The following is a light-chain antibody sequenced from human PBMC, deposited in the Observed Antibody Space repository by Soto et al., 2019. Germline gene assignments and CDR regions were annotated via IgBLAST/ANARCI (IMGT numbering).Light chain of an antibody. CDR1: QSVSSY. CDR3: QQRSKWPIT. CDR2: DAS. J-gene: IGKJ5*01. V-gene: IGKV3-11*01. Sequence: EIVLTQSPATLSLSPGERTALSCRASQSVSSYLAWYQQKPGQAPRLLIYDASSRATGIPARFSGSGSGPDFTLTISTLEPEDFAVYYCQQRSKWPITFGQGTRLEIK.